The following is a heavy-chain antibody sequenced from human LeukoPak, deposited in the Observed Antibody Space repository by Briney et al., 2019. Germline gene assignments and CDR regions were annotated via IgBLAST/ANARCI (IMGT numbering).Heavy chain of an antibody. CDR1: GYSISSGYY. V-gene: IGHV4-38-2*01. J-gene: IGHJ4*02. D-gene: IGHD3-10*01. CDR2: IYHSGST. CDR3: ARQESDFDY. Sequence: SETLSLTCAVSGYSISSGYYWGWIRQPPRKGLERIVSIYHSGSTYYNPSLKSRVTISVDTSKNQISLKLSSVTAADTAVYYCARQESDFDYWGQGTLVTVSS.